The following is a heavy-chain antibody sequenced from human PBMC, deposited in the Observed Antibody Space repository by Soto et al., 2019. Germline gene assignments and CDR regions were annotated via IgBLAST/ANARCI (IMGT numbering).Heavy chain of an antibody. CDR3: ARDSPGGGYYYGMDV. V-gene: IGHV1-69*01. CDR1: GGSFSSYS. D-gene: IGHD3-16*01. CDR2: IAPVLGTA. Sequence: QGQLEQSGAEVRRPGSSVKVSCKASGGSFSSYSISWVRQAPGHGLEWMGRIAPVLGTANSAQKFQGRVAFSADVSTATAYMELRSLRSDDTAIYFCARDSPGGGYYYGMDVWGQGTTVIVSS. J-gene: IGHJ6*02.